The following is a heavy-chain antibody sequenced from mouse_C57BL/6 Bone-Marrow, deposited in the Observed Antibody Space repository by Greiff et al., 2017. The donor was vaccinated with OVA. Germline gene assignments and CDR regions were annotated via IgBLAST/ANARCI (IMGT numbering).Heavy chain of an antibody. Sequence: EVQRVESGGDLVKPGGSLKLSCAASGFTFSSYGMSWVRQTPDKRLEWVATISSGGSYTYYPDSVKGRFTISSDNAKNTLYLQMSSLKSEDTAMYYCARIYYYGSGYVSYAMDYWGQGTSVTVSS. CDR3: ARIYYYGSGYVSYAMDY. V-gene: IGHV5-6*01. J-gene: IGHJ4*01. CDR1: GFTFSSYG. D-gene: IGHD1-1*01. CDR2: ISSGGSYT.